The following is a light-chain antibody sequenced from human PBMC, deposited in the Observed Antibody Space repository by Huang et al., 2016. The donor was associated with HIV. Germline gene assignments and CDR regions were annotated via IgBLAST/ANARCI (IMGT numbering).Light chain of an antibody. Sequence: ETVMTQSPVTLSVSPGDRASLSCRSSQIVSSHLAWYQQKPGQAPRLLIYAASTRATGGPARFSGSGAGTEFTLTISTLQSEDSAVYYCQQYNDFRSTFGPGTRVDIK. CDR3: QQYNDFRST. V-gene: IGKV3-15*01. CDR2: AAS. J-gene: IGKJ3*01. CDR1: QIVSSH.